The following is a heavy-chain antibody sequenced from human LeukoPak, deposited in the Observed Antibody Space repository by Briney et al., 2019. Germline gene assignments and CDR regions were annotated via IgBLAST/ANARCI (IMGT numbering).Heavy chain of an antibody. CDR3: AKDSYSKGDF. D-gene: IGHD6-13*01. Sequence: GGSLTLSCAASGFTFSYHRMTWVRQAPGKGLEWVANIKNDGAVKNYVDSVKGRFTISRGNAKNSLYLQMNSLRAEDTAVYYCAKDSYSKGDFWGQGVLVTVSS. CDR2: IKNDGAVK. CDR1: GFTFSYHR. V-gene: IGHV3-7*01. J-gene: IGHJ4*02.